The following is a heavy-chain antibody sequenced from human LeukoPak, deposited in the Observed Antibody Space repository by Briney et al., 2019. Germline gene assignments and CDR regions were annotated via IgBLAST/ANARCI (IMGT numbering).Heavy chain of an antibody. V-gene: IGHV3-11*01. CDR1: GFTFSDYY. CDR3: ARGRELWFGWLWNYYYGMDV. D-gene: IGHD3-10*01. J-gene: IGHJ6*02. CDR2: ISSSGSTI. Sequence: GGSLRLSCAASGFTFSDYYMSWIRQAPGKGLEWVLYISSSGSTIYYADSVKGRFTISRDNAKNSLYLQMNSLRAEDTAVYYCARGRELWFGWLWNYYYGMDVWGQGTTVTVSS.